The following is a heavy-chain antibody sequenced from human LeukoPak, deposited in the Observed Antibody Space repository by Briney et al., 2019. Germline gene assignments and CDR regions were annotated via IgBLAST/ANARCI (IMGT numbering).Heavy chain of an antibody. D-gene: IGHD3-3*01. V-gene: IGHV3-21*01. J-gene: IGHJ4*02. CDR1: GFTFSSYS. Sequence: VGSLRLSCAASGFTFSSYSMNWVRQAPGKGLEWVSSISSSSSYIYYADSVKGRFTISRDNAKNSLYLQMNSLRAEDTAVYYCARVPGGYYDFWSGYISTPQTDYWGQGTLVTVSS. CDR3: ARVPGGYYDFWSGYISTPQTDY. CDR2: ISSSSSYI.